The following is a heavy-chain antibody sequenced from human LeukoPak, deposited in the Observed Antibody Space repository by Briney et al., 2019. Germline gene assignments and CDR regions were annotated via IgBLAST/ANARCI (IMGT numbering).Heavy chain of an antibody. CDR2: INPESGAT. CDR3: ARENLNYYGSGSYLY. D-gene: IGHD3-10*01. J-gene: IGHJ4*02. V-gene: IGHV1-2*02. CDR1: GYPFSCYY. Sequence: ASVKVSCMASGYPFSCYYIHWVRQGPGQGLEWLGWINPESGATKYAQRFEGRVTLTRDTSVPTVHMELSGLRYDDSAVYYCARENLNYYGSGSYLYWGQGSQVTVSS.